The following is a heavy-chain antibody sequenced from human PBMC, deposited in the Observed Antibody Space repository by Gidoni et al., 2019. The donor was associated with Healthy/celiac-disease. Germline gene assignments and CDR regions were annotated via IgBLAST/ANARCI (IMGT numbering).Heavy chain of an antibody. J-gene: IGHJ4*02. D-gene: IGHD3-22*01. CDR3: TTDTAPGDSGYKY. CDR2: IKSKTDGGTT. Sequence: EVQLVESGGGLVKPGGSLRLSCAASGLTFSNAWMSWVRQAPGKGLEWVDRIKSKTDGGTTDYAAPVKGRFTISRDDSKNTLYLQMNSLKTEDTAVYYCTTDTAPGDSGYKYWGQGTLVTVSS. CDR1: GLTFSNAW. V-gene: IGHV3-15*01.